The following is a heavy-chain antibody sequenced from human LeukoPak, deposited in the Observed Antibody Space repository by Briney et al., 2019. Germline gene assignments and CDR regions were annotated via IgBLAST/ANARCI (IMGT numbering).Heavy chain of an antibody. V-gene: IGHV4-59*06. J-gene: IGHJ3*02. Sequence: SGTLSLTCTVSGGSISDYYWSWIRQPPGKGLEWIGYIYYSGSTYYNPSLKSRVTISVDTSKNQFSLKLSSVTAADTAVYYCARTCSGGSCQTLDAFDIWGQGTMVTVSS. CDR2: IYYSGST. D-gene: IGHD2-15*01. CDR1: GGSISDYY. CDR3: ARTCSGGSCQTLDAFDI.